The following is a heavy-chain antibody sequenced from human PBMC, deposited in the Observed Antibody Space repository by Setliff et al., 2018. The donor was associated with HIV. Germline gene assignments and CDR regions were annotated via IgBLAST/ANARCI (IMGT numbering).Heavy chain of an antibody. D-gene: IGHD2-2*01. Sequence: PSETLSLTCAVYGGSFSGYYWAWIRQPPGKGLEWIGEINHSGSTNYNPSLKSRVTMSVDTSKHQFSLRLNSMTAADTAVYFCARKVGGDFDYWGQGTLVTVSS. CDR1: GGSFSGYY. CDR2: INHSGST. V-gene: IGHV4-34*01. CDR3: ARKVGGDFDY. J-gene: IGHJ4*02.